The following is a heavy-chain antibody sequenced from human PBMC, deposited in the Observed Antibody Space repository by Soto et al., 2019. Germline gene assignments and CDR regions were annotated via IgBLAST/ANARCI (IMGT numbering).Heavy chain of an antibody. V-gene: IGHV5-51*01. J-gene: IGHJ4*02. CDR2: IYPSDSDV. Sequence: GESLKISCKGFGYSFTHYWIGWVRQTPGTGLEWMGLIYPSDSDVRYSPSFQGQVTISRDNSRHTLYLQMNSLRAEDTAIYYCAKALGRDFSDFDSWGQGTQVTVSS. CDR3: AKALGRDFSDFDS. CDR1: GYSFTHYW. D-gene: IGHD3-10*01.